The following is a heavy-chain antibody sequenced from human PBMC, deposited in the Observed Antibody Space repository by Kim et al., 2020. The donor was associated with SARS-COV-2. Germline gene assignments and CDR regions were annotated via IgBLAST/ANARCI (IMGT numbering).Heavy chain of an antibody. J-gene: IGHJ5*02. Sequence: ASVKVSCKASGYTFTGYYMHWVRQAPGQGLEWMGRINPNSGGTNYAQKFQGRVTMTRDTSISTAYMELSRLRSDDTAVYYCARGPPYSSPFANWFDPWGQGTLVTVSS. D-gene: IGHD6-6*01. V-gene: IGHV1-2*06. CDR2: INPNSGGT. CDR3: ARGPPYSSPFANWFDP. CDR1: GYTFTGYY.